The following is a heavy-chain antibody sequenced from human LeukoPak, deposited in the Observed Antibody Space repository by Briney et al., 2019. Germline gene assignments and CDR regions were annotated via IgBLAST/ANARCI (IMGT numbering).Heavy chain of an antibody. V-gene: IGHV1-24*01. CDR1: GYTLTELS. Sequence: ASVKVSCKVSGYTLTELSMHWVRQAPGKGLEWMGGFDPEDGETIYAQKFQGRVTMTTDTSTSTAYMELRSLRSDDTAVYYCARVGGIVGATRTIHAFDIWGQGTMVTVSS. D-gene: IGHD1-26*01. CDR3: ARVGGIVGATRTIHAFDI. CDR2: FDPEDGET. J-gene: IGHJ3*02.